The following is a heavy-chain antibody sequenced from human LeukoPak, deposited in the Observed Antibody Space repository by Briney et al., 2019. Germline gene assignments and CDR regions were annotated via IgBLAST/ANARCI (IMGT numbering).Heavy chain of an antibody. CDR2: INGNGAAT. Sequence: QPGGSLRLSCAASGFTFSSYGMHWVRQAPGKGLEWVSTINGNGAATYYADSFKGRFLISRDDSKSTVYLRMNKLRVEDSGLYYCANGLAASGNFLLRDYYYFIDVWGKGTTVIVS. D-gene: IGHD1-26*01. CDR1: GFTFSSYG. V-gene: IGHV3-23*01. J-gene: IGHJ6*03. CDR3: ANGLAASGNFLLRDYYYFIDV.